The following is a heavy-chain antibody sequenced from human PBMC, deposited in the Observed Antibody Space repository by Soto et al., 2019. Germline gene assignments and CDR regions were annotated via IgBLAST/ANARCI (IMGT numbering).Heavy chain of an antibody. CDR1: GGSISSGGYS. J-gene: IGHJ5*02. Sequence: QLQLQESGSGLVKPSQTLSLTCAVSGGSISSGGYSWSWIRQPPGKGLEWIGYIYHSGSTYYNPSLKSRVTISVDRSKNQFSLKLSYVTAADTAVYYCASVAARDDNWFDPWGQGTLVTVSS. V-gene: IGHV4-30-2*01. D-gene: IGHD6-6*01. CDR2: IYHSGST. CDR3: ASVAARDDNWFDP.